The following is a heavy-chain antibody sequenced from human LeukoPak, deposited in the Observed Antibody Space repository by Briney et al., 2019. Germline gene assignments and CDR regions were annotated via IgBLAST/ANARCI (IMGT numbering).Heavy chain of an antibody. J-gene: IGHJ4*02. V-gene: IGHV1-69*13. D-gene: IGHD3-16*01. CDR3: ARDGSGGGVPY. CDR2: IIPLFGTA. Sequence: ASVKVSCKASGGTFSSYAISWVRQAPGQGLEWMGGIIPLFGTANYAQKFQGRVTITAVESMSTAYMELSSLRSEDTAVYYCARDGSGGGVPYWGQGTLVTVSS. CDR1: GGTFSSYA.